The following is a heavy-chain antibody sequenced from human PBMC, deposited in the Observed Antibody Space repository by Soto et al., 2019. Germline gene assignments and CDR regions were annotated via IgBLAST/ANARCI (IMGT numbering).Heavy chain of an antibody. J-gene: IGHJ6*02. V-gene: IGHV4-61*01. CDR1: GDSVTSGSHY. Sequence: PSETLSLTCTVSGDSVTSGSHYWSWIRQPPGKGLEYIGYIFYSENTSYHPSLKSRVTISVDTSKNQFSLKLSSVTAADTALYYCAASIFYYGMDVWGQGTTVTVSS. CDR2: IFYSENT. CDR3: AASIFYYGMDV.